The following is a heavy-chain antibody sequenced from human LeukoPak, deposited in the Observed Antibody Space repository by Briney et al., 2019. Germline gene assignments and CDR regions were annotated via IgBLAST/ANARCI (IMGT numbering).Heavy chain of an antibody. CDR1: GGSISSGGHS. Sequence: SQTLSLTCAVSGGSISSGGHSWSWIRQPPGKGLEWIGYIYHSGSTYYNPSLKSRVTISVDTSKNQFSLKLSPVTAADTAVYYCARDYYDNSGYYDAFDVWGQGIMVTVSS. V-gene: IGHV4-30-2*01. J-gene: IGHJ3*01. D-gene: IGHD3-22*01. CDR3: ARDYYDNSGYYDAFDV. CDR2: IYHSGST.